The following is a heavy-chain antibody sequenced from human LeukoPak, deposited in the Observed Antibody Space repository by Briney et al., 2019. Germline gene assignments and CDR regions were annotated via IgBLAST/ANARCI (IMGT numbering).Heavy chain of an antibody. CDR3: ASGRYYDSSGYYYVNY. D-gene: IGHD3-22*01. J-gene: IGHJ4*02. V-gene: IGHV3-21*01. CDR2: ISSRRSYI. Sequence: PGGSLRLSCAASGFTLSSYSMNWVRQAPGKGLEWVSSISSRRSYIYYADSVKGRFTISRDNAKNSLYLQMNSLRAEDTAVYYCASGRYYDSSGYYYVNYWGQGTLVTVSS. CDR1: GFTLSSYS.